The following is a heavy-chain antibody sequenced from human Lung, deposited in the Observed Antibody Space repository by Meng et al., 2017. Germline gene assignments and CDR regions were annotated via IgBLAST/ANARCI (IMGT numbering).Heavy chain of an antibody. D-gene: IGHD4-11*01. CDR1: GESFRDYY. CDR3: ARGPTTMAHDFDY. V-gene: IGHV4-34*01. J-gene: IGHJ4*02. CDR2: INHSWST. Sequence: QGGGGRWKASEALFLPCFVSGESFRDYYWSLIRQPPGKGLEWVGEINHSWSTNYNPSLESRATISVDTSLNNLSLKLSSVTAADSAVYYCARGPTTMAHDFDYGGQGTLVTVSS.